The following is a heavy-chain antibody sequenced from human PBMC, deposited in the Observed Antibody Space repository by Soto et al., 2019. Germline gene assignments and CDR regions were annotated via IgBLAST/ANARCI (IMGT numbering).Heavy chain of an antibody. Sequence: GGSLRLSCAASGFPFSSYAMTWVRQAPGRGLEWVSTISGSGQSAAYYADSVKGRFTISRDSSKNTLYLEMNSLRGEDTAVYYCVRDWTGKTCPCMDVWGQGTTVTVSS. CDR1: GFPFSSYA. CDR3: VRDWTGKTCPCMDV. J-gene: IGHJ6*02. D-gene: IGHD2-8*02. CDR2: ISGSGQSA. V-gene: IGHV3-23*01.